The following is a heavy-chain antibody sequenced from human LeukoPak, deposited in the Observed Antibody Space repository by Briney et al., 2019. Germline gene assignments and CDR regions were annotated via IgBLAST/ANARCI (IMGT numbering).Heavy chain of an antibody. J-gene: IGHJ6*02. Sequence: PSQTLSLTCTVSGGSISSGSYYWRWIRQPAGKGLEWIGRIYTSGSTNYNPSLKSRVTISVDTSKNQFSLKLSSVTAADTAVYYCARAVSTPYSELYYYYGMDVWGQGTTVTVSS. CDR3: ARAVSTPYSELYYYYGMDV. D-gene: IGHD2-15*01. CDR2: IYTSGST. V-gene: IGHV4-61*02. CDR1: GGSISSGSYY.